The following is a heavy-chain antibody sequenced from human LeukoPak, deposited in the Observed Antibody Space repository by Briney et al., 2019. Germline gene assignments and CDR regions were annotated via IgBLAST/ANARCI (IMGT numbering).Heavy chain of an antibody. D-gene: IGHD2-15*01. Sequence: SETLSLTCTVSGGSISSYYWSWLRQPPGKGLEWIGYIYYSGSTNYNPSLKSRVTISVDTSKNQFSLKLSSVTAADTAVYYCAGDRRYCSGGSCTDPYYYGMDVWGQGTTVTVSS. J-gene: IGHJ6*02. CDR1: GGSISSYY. CDR3: AGDRRYCSGGSCTDPYYYGMDV. V-gene: IGHV4-59*01. CDR2: IYYSGST.